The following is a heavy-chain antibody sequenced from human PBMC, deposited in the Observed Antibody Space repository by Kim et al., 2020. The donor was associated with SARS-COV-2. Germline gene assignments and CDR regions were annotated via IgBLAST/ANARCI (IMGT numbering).Heavy chain of an antibody. CDR1: SSSYL. V-gene: IGHV3-33*06. CDR3: VKDLSMPRPFDP. Sequence: SSSYLTHTLPHAPGTGPLSVAVICYARSHTYSADSVKRRFTISRDNSKNTLYLQINSLRAEDTAVYYCVKDLSMPRPFDPWGPGTLPTPSS. CDR2: ICYARSHT. J-gene: IGHJ5*02. D-gene: IGHD2-2*01.